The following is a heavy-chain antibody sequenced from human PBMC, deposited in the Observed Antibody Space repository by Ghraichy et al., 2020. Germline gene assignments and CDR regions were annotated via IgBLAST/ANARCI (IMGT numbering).Heavy chain of an antibody. D-gene: IGHD2-15*01. V-gene: IGHV4-39*01. CDR1: GGSISSSSYY. CDR2: IYYSGST. Sequence: SETLSLTCTVSGGSISSSSYYWGWIRQPPGKGLEWIESIYYSGSTYYNPSLKSRVTISVDTSKNKFSLKLSSVTAADTAVYYCARRGGYCSGGSCYSWFDPWGQETLVTVSS. J-gene: IGHJ5*02. CDR3: ARRGGYCSGGSCYSWFDP.